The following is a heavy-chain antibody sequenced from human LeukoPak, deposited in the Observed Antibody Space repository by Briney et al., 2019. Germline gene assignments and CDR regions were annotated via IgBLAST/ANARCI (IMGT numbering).Heavy chain of an antibody. D-gene: IGHD3-22*01. CDR1: GYTFTSYY. V-gene: IGHV1-69*04. CDR2: IIPILGIA. Sequence: SVKVSCKASGYTFTSYYIHWVRQAPGQGLEWMGRIIPILGIANYAQKFQGRVTITADKSTSTAYMELSSLRSEDTAVYYCARDEEKYYYDSSGYHIPYFDYWGQGTLVTVSS. CDR3: ARDEEKYYYDSSGYHIPYFDY. J-gene: IGHJ4*02.